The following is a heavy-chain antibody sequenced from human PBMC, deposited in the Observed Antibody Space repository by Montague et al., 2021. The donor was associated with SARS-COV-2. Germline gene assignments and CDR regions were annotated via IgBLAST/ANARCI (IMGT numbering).Heavy chain of an antibody. CDR1: GGSISGYY. J-gene: IGHJ4*02. V-gene: IGHV4-59*01. D-gene: IGHD4-17*01. CDR2: IYYSGST. CDR3: ARENTVTTFGGPYYIDS. Sequence: SETLSLTCTVSGGSISGYYWSWIRQPPGKGLEWIGYIYYSGSTKYNPSLKSRVTISVDTSKNQFSLKLSSVTAADTAVYYCARENTVTTFGGPYYIDSWGQGTLVTVSA.